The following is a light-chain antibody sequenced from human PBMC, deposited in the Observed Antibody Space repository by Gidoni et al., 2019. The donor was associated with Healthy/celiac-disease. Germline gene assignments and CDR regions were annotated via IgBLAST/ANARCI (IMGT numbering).Light chain of an antibody. J-gene: IGLJ2*01. Sequence: QSALTQPASVSGSPGQSITISCTETSSDVGSYNLVSWYQQHPGKAPKLMIYAGSKRPSGVSNRFSGSKSGNTASLTISGLQAEDEADYYCCSYAGSSTVVFGGGTKLTVL. V-gene: IGLV2-23*01. CDR3: CSYAGSSTVV. CDR1: SSDVGSYNL. CDR2: AGS.